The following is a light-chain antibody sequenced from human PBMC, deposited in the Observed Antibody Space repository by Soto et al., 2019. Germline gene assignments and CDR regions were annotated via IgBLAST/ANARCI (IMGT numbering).Light chain of an antibody. CDR3: QQTNSFPLT. CDR1: QGISTS. V-gene: IGKV1D-12*01. Sequence: DIQMTQSPSSVPASVGDGVTITCRASQGISTSLGWYQQKPGKAPKLLIYAASSLQSGVPSRFSGTGSGTDFTLTISSLQPEDFATYYCQQTNSFPLTFGGGTKVDIK. CDR2: AAS. J-gene: IGKJ4*01.